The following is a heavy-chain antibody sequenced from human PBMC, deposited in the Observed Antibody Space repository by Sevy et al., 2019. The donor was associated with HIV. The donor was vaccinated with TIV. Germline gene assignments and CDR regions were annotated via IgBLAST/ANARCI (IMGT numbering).Heavy chain of an antibody. V-gene: IGHV3-23*01. CDR3: AREGCTRPHDY. CDR2: LSFGCGKI. D-gene: IGHD2-8*01. CDR1: GFAFYDYS. Sequence: GGYLRLSCAASGFAFYDYSMSWIRQAPGKGLERVATLSFGCGKINYADSVKGRFTFSRDNSKNSFYLQMDNLGVEDTALYYCAREGCTRPHDYWGQGTRVTVSS. J-gene: IGHJ4*02.